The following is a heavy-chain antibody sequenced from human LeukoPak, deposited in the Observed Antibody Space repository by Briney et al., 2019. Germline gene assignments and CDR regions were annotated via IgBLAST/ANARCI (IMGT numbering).Heavy chain of an antibody. Sequence: GASVKVSCKASGYTFTGYYIHWVRQAPGQGLEWMGWINPNSGGTNYAQKFQGRVTMTRDTSISTAYMELSRLRSDDTAVYYCARSYGDDNWFDPWGQGTLVTVSS. V-gene: IGHV1-2*02. CDR1: GYTFTGYY. CDR3: ARSYGDDNWFDP. J-gene: IGHJ5*02. CDR2: INPNSGGT. D-gene: IGHD4-17*01.